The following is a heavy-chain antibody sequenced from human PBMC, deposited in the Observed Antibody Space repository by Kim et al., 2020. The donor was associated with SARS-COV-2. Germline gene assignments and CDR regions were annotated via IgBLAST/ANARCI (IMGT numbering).Heavy chain of an antibody. CDR3: ARGRGIGSSGSQYFDY. CDR2: INHSGST. D-gene: IGHD3-10*01. J-gene: IGHJ4*02. V-gene: IGHV4-34*01. CDR1: GGSFSGYY. Sequence: SETLSLTCAVYGGSFSGYYWSWIRQPPGKGLEWIGEINHSGSTNYNPSLKSRVTISVDTSKNQFSLKLSSVTAADTAVYYCARGRGIGSSGSQYFDYWGQGTLVTVSS.